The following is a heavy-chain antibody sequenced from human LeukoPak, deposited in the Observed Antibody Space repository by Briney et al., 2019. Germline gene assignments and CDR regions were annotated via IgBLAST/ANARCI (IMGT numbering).Heavy chain of an antibody. D-gene: IGHD3-22*01. CDR3: ASSYYDSSGGYYFDY. Sequence: GGSLRLSCAASGFTFSSYSMNWVRQAPGKGLEWVSVIYSGGSTYYADSVKGRFTISRDNSKNTLYLQMNSLRAEDTAVYYCASSYYDSSGGYYFDYWGQGTLVTVSS. CDR1: GFTFSSYS. V-gene: IGHV3-66*01. CDR2: IYSGGST. J-gene: IGHJ4*02.